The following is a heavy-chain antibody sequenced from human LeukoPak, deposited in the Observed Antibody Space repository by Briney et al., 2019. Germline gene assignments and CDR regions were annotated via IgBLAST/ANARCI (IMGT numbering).Heavy chain of an antibody. CDR3: AKDWQDHDYGESDY. Sequence: GGSLRLSCAASGFTFTSYGMHWVRQAPGKGLEWVAFIRYDGSNKYYADSVKGRFTISRDNSKNTLYLQMNSLRAEDTAVYYCAKDWQDHDYGESDYWGQGTLVTVSS. CDR1: GFTFTSYG. J-gene: IGHJ4*02. V-gene: IGHV3-30*02. D-gene: IGHD4-17*01. CDR2: IRYDGSNK.